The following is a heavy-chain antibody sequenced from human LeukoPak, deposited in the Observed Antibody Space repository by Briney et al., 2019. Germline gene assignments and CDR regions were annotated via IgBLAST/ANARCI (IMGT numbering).Heavy chain of an antibody. J-gene: IGHJ4*02. CDR2: IYTSGST. CDR1: GGSISSGSYY. D-gene: IGHD6-19*01. V-gene: IGHV4-61*02. CDR3: AAVGSSPRNY. Sequence: SETLSLTCTVSGGSISSGSYYWSWIRQPAGKGLEWIGRIYTSGSTNYNPSLKSRVTISVDTSKNQFSLKLSSVTAADTAVYYCAAVGSSPRNYWGQGTLVTVSS.